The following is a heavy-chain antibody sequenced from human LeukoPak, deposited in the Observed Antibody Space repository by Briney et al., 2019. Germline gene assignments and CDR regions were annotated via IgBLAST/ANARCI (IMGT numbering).Heavy chain of an antibody. V-gene: IGHV1-24*01. CDR2: FDPEDGET. Sequence: ASVKVSCKVSGYTLTELSMHWVRQAPGKGLEWMGGFDPEDGETIYAQKFQGRVTMTEDTSTDTAYMELSSLRSEDTAVHYCAKKGTHCSGGSCYWDDAFDIWGQGTMVTVSS. CDR1: GYTLTELS. D-gene: IGHD2-15*01. CDR3: AKKGTHCSGGSCYWDDAFDI. J-gene: IGHJ3*02.